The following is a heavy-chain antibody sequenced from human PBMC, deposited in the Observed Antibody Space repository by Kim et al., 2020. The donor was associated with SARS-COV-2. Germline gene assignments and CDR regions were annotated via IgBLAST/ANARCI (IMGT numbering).Heavy chain of an antibody. CDR1: GFTFSSYA. D-gene: IGHD3-9*01. CDR3: ARDETYYDILTGYYTGYYNAFDI. V-gene: IGHV3-30*04. Sequence: GGSLRLSCAASGFTFSSYAMHWVRQAPGKGLEWVAVISYDGSNKYYADSVKGRLTISRDNSKNTLYLQMNSLRAEDTAVYYCARDETYYDILTGYYTGYYNAFDIWGQGTMVTVSS. J-gene: IGHJ3*02. CDR2: ISYDGSNK.